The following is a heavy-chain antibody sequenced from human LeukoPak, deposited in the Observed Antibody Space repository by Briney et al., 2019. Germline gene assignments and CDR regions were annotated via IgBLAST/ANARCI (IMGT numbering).Heavy chain of an antibody. V-gene: IGHV1-2*02. CDR3: ARDGGLDV. Sequence: ASVKVSCKASGYTFTDYYIHWVRQAPGQGFEWMGWINPNDGVTKSAQKFQGRVTMTRDTSISTAYMELSSLTSDDTAVFYCARDGGLDVWGQGTTVTVSS. J-gene: IGHJ6*02. CDR2: INPNDGVT. CDR1: GYTFTDYY.